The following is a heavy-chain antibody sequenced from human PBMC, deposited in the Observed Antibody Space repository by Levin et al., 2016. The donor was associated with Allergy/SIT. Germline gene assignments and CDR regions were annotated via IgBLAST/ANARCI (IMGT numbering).Heavy chain of an antibody. CDR3: AKDPSGGSGFNWFDP. Sequence: GESLKISCAASGFTFMNYAMSWVRQAPGKGLEWVSAISGSGGGTYYADSVKGRFTISRDNSKNTLYLQINSLRAEDTAVYYCAKDPSGGSGFNWFDPWGQGTLVTVSS. D-gene: IGHD3-10*01. CDR1: GFTFMNYA. V-gene: IGHV3-23*01. CDR2: ISGSGGGT. J-gene: IGHJ5*02.